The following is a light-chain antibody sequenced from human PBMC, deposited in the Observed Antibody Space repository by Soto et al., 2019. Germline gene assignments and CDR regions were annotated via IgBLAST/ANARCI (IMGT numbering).Light chain of an antibody. CDR3: QQSYSPPPIT. V-gene: IGKV1-39*01. CDR2: AAS. J-gene: IGKJ5*01. Sequence: DIQLTQSPPSLSASGVDKLTNTCRSSQSVSRFLDWYQQKPGKAPALLIYAASSLQSGVPSRFSGSGSGTEFTLTISSLQPEDFATYYCQQSYSPPPITFGQGTRLEIK. CDR1: QSVSRF.